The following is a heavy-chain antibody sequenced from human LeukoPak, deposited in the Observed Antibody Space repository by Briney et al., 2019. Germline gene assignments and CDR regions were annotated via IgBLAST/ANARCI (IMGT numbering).Heavy chain of an antibody. CDR1: GGTFSSYA. D-gene: IGHD3-10*01. CDR2: IIPIFGTA. CDR3: ARDGYGSGTYFDY. J-gene: IGHJ4*02. Sequence: SVKVSCKASGGTFSSYAISWVRQAPGQGLEWMGGIIPIFGTANYAQKFQGRVTITADESTSTAYLELSSLRSEDTAVYYCARDGYGSGTYFDYWGQGTLVTVSS. V-gene: IGHV1-69*01.